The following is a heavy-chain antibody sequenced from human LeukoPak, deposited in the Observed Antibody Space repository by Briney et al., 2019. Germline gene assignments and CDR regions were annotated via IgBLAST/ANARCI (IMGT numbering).Heavy chain of an antibody. J-gene: IGHJ6*02. Sequence: GGSLRLSCAASGFTFSSYGLNWVRQAPGKGLEWVSSISGSSNYIYYADSLKGRFTISRDNAKNSLYLQMNSLRAEDAAVYYCARTYGSGGSYGMDVWGQGTTVTVSS. CDR1: GFTFSSYG. CDR2: ISGSSNYI. V-gene: IGHV3-21*01. CDR3: ARTYGSGGSYGMDV. D-gene: IGHD3-10*01.